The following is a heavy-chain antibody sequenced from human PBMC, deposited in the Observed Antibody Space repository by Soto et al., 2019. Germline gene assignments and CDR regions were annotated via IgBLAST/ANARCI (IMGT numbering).Heavy chain of an antibody. CDR3: ATRITVFGLLIPPFDP. CDR2: INHTGGT. V-gene: IGHV4-59*04. J-gene: IGHJ5*02. D-gene: IGHD3-3*01. Sequence: ETLSLACTVSGGSISSYYWSWIRQPPGKGLEWIGEINHTGGTHYNPSLKSRVTMSVDTSKNQFSLRLSSETAADTAIYYCATRITVFGLLIPPFDPWGQGTQVTVSS. CDR1: GGSISSYY.